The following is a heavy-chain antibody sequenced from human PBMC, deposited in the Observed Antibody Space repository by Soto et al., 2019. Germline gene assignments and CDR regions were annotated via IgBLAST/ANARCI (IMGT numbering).Heavy chain of an antibody. CDR3: ARQVDDFWRGYKGYMDV. CDR1: GGSIRSSSYL. Sequence: TSETLSLTCTVSGGSIRSSSYLWGWIRQPPGKGLEWLGSINYSGTTYYNPSLESRVTIPVDTSKNQFSLKLSSVTAADTAVYYCARQVDDFWRGYKGYMDVWGKGTTVTVSS. CDR2: INYSGTT. J-gene: IGHJ6*03. V-gene: IGHV4-39*01. D-gene: IGHD3-3*01.